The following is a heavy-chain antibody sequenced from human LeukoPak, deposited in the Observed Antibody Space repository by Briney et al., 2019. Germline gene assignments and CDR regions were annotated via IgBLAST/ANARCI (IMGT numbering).Heavy chain of an antibody. CDR1: GYIFTSYW. J-gene: IGHJ4*02. CDR2: INPDDSDT. CDR3: ARSPGYNWNHILDY. V-gene: IGHV5-51*01. Sequence: GESLQISCKGSGYIFTSYWIAWGRRMPGKGLEGMGIINPDDSDTRYSPFFQGQVTISADKSITTAYLQWSTLQASDTAMYYCARSPGYNWNHILDYWGQGTLVTVSP. D-gene: IGHD1-14*01.